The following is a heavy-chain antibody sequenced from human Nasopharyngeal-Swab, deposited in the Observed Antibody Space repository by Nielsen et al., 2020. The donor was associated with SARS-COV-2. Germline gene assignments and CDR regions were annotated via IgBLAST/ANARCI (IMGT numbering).Heavy chain of an antibody. V-gene: IGHV4-34*01. J-gene: IGHJ6*03. Sequence: SETLSLTCAVYGGSFSGYYWHWIRQPPGKGLEWIGEINHSGSTNHNPSLKTRVTISVDTSKNQFSLRLSSVTAADTAVYYCARGRDFWSGYSFYYSYYYMDAWGKGTTVTVTS. D-gene: IGHD3-3*01. CDR2: INHSGST. CDR1: GGSFSGYY. CDR3: ARGRDFWSGYSFYYSYYYMDA.